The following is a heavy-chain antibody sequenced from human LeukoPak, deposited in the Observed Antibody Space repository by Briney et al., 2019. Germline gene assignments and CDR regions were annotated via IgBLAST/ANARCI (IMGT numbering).Heavy chain of an antibody. V-gene: IGHV4-61*01. Sequence: SETLSLTCTVSGGSVSSGSYYWSWIRQPPGKGLEWIGYIYYSGSTNYNPSLKSRVTISVDTSKNQFSLKLSSVTAADTAVYYCARASYSSSWPFDYWGQGTLVTVSS. CDR2: IYYSGST. CDR3: ARASYSSSWPFDY. CDR1: GGSVSSGSYY. J-gene: IGHJ4*02. D-gene: IGHD6-13*01.